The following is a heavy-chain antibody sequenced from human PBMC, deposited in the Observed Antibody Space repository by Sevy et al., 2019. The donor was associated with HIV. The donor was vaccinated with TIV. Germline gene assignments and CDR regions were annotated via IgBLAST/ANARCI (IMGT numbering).Heavy chain of an antibody. V-gene: IGHV3-53*01. CDR3: ARVFMGSGGLDY. D-gene: IGHD2-15*01. J-gene: IGHJ4*02. Sequence: GGSLRLSCAASGFTVSSYYMSWVRQAPGKGLEWVSVIYSGGRTYYADSGKGPFTISRDNSKNALYLQMNSLRAEDTAVYYCARVFMGSGGLDYWGQGTLVTVSS. CDR2: IYSGGRT. CDR1: GFTVSSYY.